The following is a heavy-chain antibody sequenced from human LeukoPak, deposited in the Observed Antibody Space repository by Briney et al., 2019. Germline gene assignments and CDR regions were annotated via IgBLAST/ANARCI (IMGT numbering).Heavy chain of an antibody. V-gene: IGHV4-59*08. CDR1: GGSLSSYY. Sequence: SETLSLTCIVSGGSLSSYYWSWVRPPPGKGLEWVGYIYYSGSTNYNPSLKSRVTISVDTSKNQFSLKLSSVTAADTAVYYCARLEGSSSGPGYGMDVWGQGTTVTVSS. CDR3: ARLEGSSSGPGYGMDV. J-gene: IGHJ6*02. CDR2: IYYSGST. D-gene: IGHD6-6*01.